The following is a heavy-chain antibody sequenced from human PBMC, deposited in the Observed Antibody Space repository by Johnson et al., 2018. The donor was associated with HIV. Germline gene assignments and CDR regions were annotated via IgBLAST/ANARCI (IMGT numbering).Heavy chain of an antibody. CDR1: GFTFSSYE. D-gene: IGHD3/OR15-3a*01. V-gene: IGHV3-48*03. J-gene: IGHJ3*02. CDR3: AREGMDYRDAFDI. CDR2: ISSSGSTI. Sequence: VQLVESGGGLVQPGGSLRLSCAASGFTFSSYEMNWVRQAPGKGLEWVSYISSSGSTIYYADSVKGRFTISRDNAKNSLYLQMNSLRAEDTAVYYCAREGMDYRDAFDIWGQGTMVTVSS.